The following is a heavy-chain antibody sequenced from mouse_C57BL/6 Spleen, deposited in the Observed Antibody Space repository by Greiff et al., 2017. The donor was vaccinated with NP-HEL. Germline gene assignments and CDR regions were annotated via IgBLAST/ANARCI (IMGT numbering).Heavy chain of an antibody. V-gene: IGHV1-54*01. J-gene: IGHJ3*01. D-gene: IGHD1-1*01. CDR2: INPGSGGT. CDR1: GYAFTNYL. Sequence: QVQLQQSGAELVRPGTSVKVSCKASGYAFTNYLIEWVKQRPGQGLEWIGVINPGSGGTNYNEKFKGKATLTADKSSSTAYMQLSSLTSEDSAVYYCERWDYGPIRAYWGQGTLVTVSA. CDR3: ERWDYGPIRAY.